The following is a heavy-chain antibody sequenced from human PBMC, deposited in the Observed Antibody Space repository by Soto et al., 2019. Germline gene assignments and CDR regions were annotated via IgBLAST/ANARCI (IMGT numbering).Heavy chain of an antibody. D-gene: IGHD1-1*01. J-gene: IGHJ4*02. CDR3: VPSGVRRPLYYFEY. CDR1: GFTFSIYA. CDR2: ISGSGGST. Sequence: GGSLRLSCAASGFTFSIYAMSWVRQAPGKGLEWVSAISGSGGSTYYADSVKGRFTISRDNSKNTLYLQMNSLRAEDTAVYYCVPSGVRRPLYYFEYWGQGTLVTVSS. V-gene: IGHV3-23*01.